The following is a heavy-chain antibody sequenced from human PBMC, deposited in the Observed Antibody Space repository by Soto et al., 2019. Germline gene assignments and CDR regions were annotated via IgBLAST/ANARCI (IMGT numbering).Heavy chain of an antibody. J-gene: IGHJ6*04. Sequence: PSETLSLTCTVSGGSISSGGYYWSWIRQHPGKGLEWIGYIYYSGSTYYNPSLKSRVTISVDTSKNQFSLKLSSVTAADTAVYYCARDTRYDYIWGSPFPLGGRGEMDVWGKGTTVTVSS. CDR3: ARDTRYDYIWGSPFPLGGRGEMDV. V-gene: IGHV4-31*03. D-gene: IGHD3-16*01. CDR2: IYYSGST. CDR1: GGSISSGGYY.